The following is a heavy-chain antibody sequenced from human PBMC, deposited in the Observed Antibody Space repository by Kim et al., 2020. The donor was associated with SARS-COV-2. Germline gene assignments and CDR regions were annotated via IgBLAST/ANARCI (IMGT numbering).Heavy chain of an antibody. V-gene: IGHV1-69*13. CDR3: ASNANYSSSWYLDYYYGMDV. J-gene: IGHJ6*02. D-gene: IGHD6-13*01. Sequence: SVKVSCKASGGTFSSYAISWVRQAPGQGLEWMGGIIPIFGTANYAQKFQGRVTITADESTSTAYMELSSLRSEDTAVYYCASNANYSSSWYLDYYYGMDVWGQGTTVTVSS. CDR1: GGTFSSYA. CDR2: IIPIFGTA.